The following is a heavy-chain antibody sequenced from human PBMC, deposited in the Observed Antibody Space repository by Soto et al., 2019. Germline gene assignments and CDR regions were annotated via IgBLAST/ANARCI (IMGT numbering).Heavy chain of an antibody. CDR1: GASISGFY. Sequence: TLSLTCTVSGASISGFYWSWIRKSAGKGLEWIGRIYATGTTDYNPSLKSRVMMSVDTSKKQFSLKLRSVTAADTAVYYCVRDGTKTLRDWFDPWGQGISVTVS. J-gene: IGHJ5*02. CDR3: VRDGTKTLRDWFDP. CDR2: IYATGTT. D-gene: IGHD1-1*01. V-gene: IGHV4-4*07.